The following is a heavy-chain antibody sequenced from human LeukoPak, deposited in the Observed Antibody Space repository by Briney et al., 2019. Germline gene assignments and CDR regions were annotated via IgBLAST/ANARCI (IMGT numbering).Heavy chain of an antibody. V-gene: IGHV3-43*01. J-gene: IGHJ4*02. CDR2: ISWDGGST. CDR3: AKDSSLLWFGELWYYFDY. D-gene: IGHD3-10*01. Sequence: PGGSLRLSCAASGFTFDDYTMHWVRQAPGKGLEWVSLISWDGGSTYYADSVKGRFTISRDNSKNTLYLQMNSLRAEDTAVYYCAKDSSLLWFGELWYYFDYWGQGTLVTVSS. CDR1: GFTFDDYT.